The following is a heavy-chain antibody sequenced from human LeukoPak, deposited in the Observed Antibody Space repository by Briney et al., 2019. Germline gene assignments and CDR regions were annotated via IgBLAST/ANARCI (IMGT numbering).Heavy chain of an antibody. Sequence: PSETLSLTCTVSGGSISSFYWSWIRPPPGKALEWIGYIYYSGSTNYNPALKSRVTISVDTSKNQFSLKRSSVTAADTAVYYWARVIPGLAAAALYYFYYWGQGTLATVSS. V-gene: IGHV4-59*01. CDR2: IYYSGST. CDR1: GGSISSFY. J-gene: IGHJ4*02. D-gene: IGHD6-13*01. CDR3: ARVIPGLAAAALYYFYY.